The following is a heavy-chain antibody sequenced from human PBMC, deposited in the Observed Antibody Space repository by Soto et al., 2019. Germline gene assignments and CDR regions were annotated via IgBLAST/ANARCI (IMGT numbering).Heavy chain of an antibody. D-gene: IGHD6-13*01. CDR2: ISGSGGST. CDR1: GFTFSNYA. J-gene: IGHJ4*02. V-gene: IGHV3-23*01. Sequence: GGSLRLSCAASGFTFSNYAVTWVRQAPGKGLEWVSTISGSGGSTYYADSVKGPFTISRDNSKNTLYLQMNSLRAEDTAVYYSAKDQGSSWYEIDYWGQGTLVTVSS. CDR3: AKDQGSSWYEIDY.